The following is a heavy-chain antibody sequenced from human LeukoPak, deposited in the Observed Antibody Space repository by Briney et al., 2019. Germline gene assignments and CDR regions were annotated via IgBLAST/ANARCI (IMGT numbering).Heavy chain of an antibody. Sequence: PSETLSLTCTVSGGSISSSSYYWGWIRQPPGQGLEWIGSIYYSGSTYYNPSLKSRVTISVDTSKNQFSLKLSSVTAADTAVYYCASQSRYYYDSSGYYPFDYWGQGTLVTVSS. D-gene: IGHD3-22*01. J-gene: IGHJ4*02. CDR3: ASQSRYYYDSSGYYPFDY. V-gene: IGHV4-39*01. CDR2: IYYSGST. CDR1: GGSISSSSYY.